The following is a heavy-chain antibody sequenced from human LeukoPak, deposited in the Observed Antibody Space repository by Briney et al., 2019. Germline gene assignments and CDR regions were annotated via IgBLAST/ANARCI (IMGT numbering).Heavy chain of an antibody. V-gene: IGHV3-48*03. Sequence: GGSLRLSCAASGFTFSSYEMNWVRQAPGKGLEWVSYISSSGSTIYYADSVKGRFTISRDNAKNSLYLQMNSLRAEDTAVYYCARGVDTSIRYYLDYWGQGTLVTVSS. J-gene: IGHJ4*02. CDR1: GFTFSSYE. D-gene: IGHD5-18*01. CDR2: ISSSGSTI. CDR3: ARGVDTSIRYYLDY.